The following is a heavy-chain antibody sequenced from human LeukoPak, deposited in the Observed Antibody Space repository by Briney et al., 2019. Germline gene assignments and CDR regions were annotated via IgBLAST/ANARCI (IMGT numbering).Heavy chain of an antibody. CDR2: ISLSSGAI. Sequence: SGGSLRLSCAASGFTFSSYSMTWVRQAPGKGLEWVSYISLSSGAIYYVDSVKGRFTISRDNAKNSLYLQMNSLRAEDTAVYYCASWKAVAGYYFDYWGQGTLVTVSS. CDR3: ASWKAVAGYYFDY. D-gene: IGHD6-19*01. J-gene: IGHJ4*02. V-gene: IGHV3-48*01. CDR1: GFTFSSYS.